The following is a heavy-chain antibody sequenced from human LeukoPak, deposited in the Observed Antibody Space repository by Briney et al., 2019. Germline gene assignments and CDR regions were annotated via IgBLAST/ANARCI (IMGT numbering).Heavy chain of an antibody. Sequence: PSEILSLTCTISGGSVSSSSYYWGWIRQPPGKGLEWIGYIYYSGSTNYNPSLKSRVTISVDTSKNQFSLKLSSVTAADTAVYYCARLTPLSRRGWYYYYGMDVWGQGTTVTVSS. CDR2: IYYSGST. CDR1: GGSVSSSSYY. J-gene: IGHJ6*02. CDR3: ARLTPLSRRGWYYYYGMDV. D-gene: IGHD2-15*01. V-gene: IGHV4-61*05.